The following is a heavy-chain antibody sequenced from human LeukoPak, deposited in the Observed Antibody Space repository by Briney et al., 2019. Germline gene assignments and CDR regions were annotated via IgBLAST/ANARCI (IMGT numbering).Heavy chain of an antibody. CDR1: GFTFSSYA. Sequence: GGSLRLSCAASGFTFSSYAMSWVRQAPGKGLEWVSSISGSDGSTYYADSVKGRFTISRDNSKNTLYLPMNSLRAEDTAVYYCARVPRWYVIDYWGQGTLVTVSS. J-gene: IGHJ4*02. V-gene: IGHV3-23*01. D-gene: IGHD4-23*01. CDR2: ISGSDGST. CDR3: ARVPRWYVIDY.